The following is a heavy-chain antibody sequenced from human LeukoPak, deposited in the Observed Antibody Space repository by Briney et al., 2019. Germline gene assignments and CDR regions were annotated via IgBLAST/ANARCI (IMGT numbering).Heavy chain of an antibody. Sequence: PGGSLRLSCAASGFTFSSYAMSWVRQAPGKGLEWVSAISGSGGSTYYADSVKGRFTISRDNSKNTLYLQMNSLRAEDTAVYYCAKDYYDSSGYYLRDAFDIWGQGTMVTVPS. J-gene: IGHJ3*02. V-gene: IGHV3-23*01. D-gene: IGHD3-22*01. CDR1: GFTFSSYA. CDR2: ISGSGGST. CDR3: AKDYYDSSGYYLRDAFDI.